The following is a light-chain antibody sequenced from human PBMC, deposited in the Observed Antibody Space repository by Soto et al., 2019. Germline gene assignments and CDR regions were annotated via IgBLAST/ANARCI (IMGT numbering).Light chain of an antibody. CDR3: QQYNSYWT. Sequence: IRMTQSPSTLSASVGDRVTITCRASQSLSTWLAWYQQKPGTAPKLLIYDASILESGVPSRFSGSGSGTDFTLTISSLQPDDFATYYCQQYNSYWTFGQGTKVDI. V-gene: IGKV1-5*01. CDR2: DAS. J-gene: IGKJ1*01. CDR1: QSLSTW.